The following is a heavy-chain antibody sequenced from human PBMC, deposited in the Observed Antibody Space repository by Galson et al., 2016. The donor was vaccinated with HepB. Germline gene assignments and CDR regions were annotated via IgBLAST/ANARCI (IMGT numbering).Heavy chain of an antibody. D-gene: IGHD1-14*01. V-gene: IGHV1-3*01. CDR1: GYTFSNYI. J-gene: IGHJ4*02. CDR2: INAGNGNS. CDR3: ARERPLVWGTPTGPGSWGHY. Sequence: SVKVSCKASGYTFSNYIIHWVRQAPGQRLEWMGWINAGNGNSIHSQKFQGRVTISRDTSASTAYMELSSLTSEDTAVYFCARERPLVWGTPTGPGSWGHYWGQGTLVTVSS.